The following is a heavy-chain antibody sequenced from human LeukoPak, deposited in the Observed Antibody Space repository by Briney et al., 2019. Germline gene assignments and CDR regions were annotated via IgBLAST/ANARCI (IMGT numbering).Heavy chain of an antibody. V-gene: IGHV4-34*01. J-gene: IGHJ3*02. CDR1: GGSFSGYY. D-gene: IGHD6-13*01. Sequence: SETLSLTCAVYGGSFSGYYWSWIRQPPGKGLEWIGEINHSGSTNYNPSLKSRVTISVDTSKNQFSLKLSSVTAADTAVYYCASVPDSIAAAGTSDAFDIWGQGTMVTVSS. CDR3: ASVPDSIAAAGTSDAFDI. CDR2: INHSGST.